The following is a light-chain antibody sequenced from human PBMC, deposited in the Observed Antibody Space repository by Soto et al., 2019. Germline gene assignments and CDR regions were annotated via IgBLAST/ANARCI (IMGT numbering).Light chain of an antibody. V-gene: IGKV3-15*01. J-gene: IGKJ4*01. Sequence: IVITQSPATLSVSPGERVTFSCRASQGINRKLAWYQHKAGQAPRLFISGASTGATGIPARFSGSGSGTEFTLTINSXQSEDSAVYYCQQYHTWPVTFGGGTKVDTK. CDR3: QQYHTWPVT. CDR1: QGINRK. CDR2: GAS.